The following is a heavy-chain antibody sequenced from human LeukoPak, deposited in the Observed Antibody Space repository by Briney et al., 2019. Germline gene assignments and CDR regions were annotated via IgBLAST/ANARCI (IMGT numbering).Heavy chain of an antibody. CDR2: IYYSGST. J-gene: IGHJ5*02. V-gene: IGHV4-30-4*01. CDR3: ARDLRDYDILTVPPRANWFDP. D-gene: IGHD3-9*01. Sequence: SETLSLTCTVSGGSISSGDYYWSWIRQPPGKGLEWIGYIYYSGSTYYNPSLKSRVTISVDTSKNQFSLKLSSVTAADTAVYSCARDLRDYDILTVPPRANWFDPWGQGTLVTVSS. CDR1: GGSISSGDYY.